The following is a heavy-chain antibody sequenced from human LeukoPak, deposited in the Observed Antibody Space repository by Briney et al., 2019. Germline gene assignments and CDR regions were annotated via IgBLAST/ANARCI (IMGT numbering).Heavy chain of an antibody. CDR1: GYSFTSYW. CDR3: ARLQDYGGNSGWYFDL. Sequence: GESLKISCKGSGYSFTSYWIGWVRQMPGKGLEWMGIIYPGDSDSRYSPSFQGQVTISADKSISTAYLQWSSLKASDTAMYYCARLQDYGGNSGWYFDLWGRGTLVTVSS. D-gene: IGHD4-23*01. CDR2: IYPGDSDS. J-gene: IGHJ2*01. V-gene: IGHV5-51*01.